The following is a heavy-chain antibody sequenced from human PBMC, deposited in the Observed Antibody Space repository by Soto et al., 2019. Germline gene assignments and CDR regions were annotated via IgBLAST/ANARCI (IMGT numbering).Heavy chain of an antibody. J-gene: IGHJ4*02. V-gene: IGHV3-21*02. CDR1: GFSFDTYN. CDR2: ISSGRPDI. Sequence: EDQLVESGGGLVNPGWSLRLSCAASGFSFDTYNMNWVRQAPGKGLEWVSSISSGRPDIFYADSVRGRFTISRDDAKKSMFLKMNSLRADDTAVYYCAIAPLGITAGDFDVWGQRTLVTVSS. D-gene: IGHD6-19*01. CDR3: AIAPLGITAGDFDV.